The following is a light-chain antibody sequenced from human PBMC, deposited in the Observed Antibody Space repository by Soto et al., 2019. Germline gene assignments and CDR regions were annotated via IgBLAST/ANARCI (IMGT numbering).Light chain of an antibody. J-gene: IGKJ2*01. CDR2: GAS. Sequence: EIVMTQSPATLSVSPGERATLSCRASQSVSNNLAWYQQKPGQAPRLLIYGASTRATGIPARFSGSGSGTEFALTISSLQSEDFAIYYCQQYDKWYTFGQGTKLEIK. CDR1: QSVSNN. CDR3: QQYDKWYT. V-gene: IGKV3-15*01.